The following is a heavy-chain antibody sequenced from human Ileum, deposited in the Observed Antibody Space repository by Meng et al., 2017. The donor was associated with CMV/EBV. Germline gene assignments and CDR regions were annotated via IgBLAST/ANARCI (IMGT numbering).Heavy chain of an antibody. CDR3: AKGSSGAWPYYFDY. Sequence: GESLKISCAASGFTFSNYAMAWVRQPPGKGLEWVSAITNNGGSTYYADSLKGRFTISRDNSKNTLYLQMNSLRAEDTAVYYCAKGSSGAWPYYFDYWGQETLVTVSS. CDR1: GFTFSNYA. J-gene: IGHJ4*02. CDR2: ITNNGGST. V-gene: IGHV3-23*01. D-gene: IGHD3-16*01.